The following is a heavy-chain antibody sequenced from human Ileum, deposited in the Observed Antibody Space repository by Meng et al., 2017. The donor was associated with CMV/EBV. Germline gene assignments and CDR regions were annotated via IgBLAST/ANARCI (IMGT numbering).Heavy chain of an antibody. CDR3: ARDTGMFDY. V-gene: IGHV3-30-3*01. CDR2: ISKDGSIK. CDR1: GFTFSSYS. Sequence: GGSRLSCAASGFTFSSYSMHWVRQAPGKGLEWVAIISKDGSIKYYADSVEGRFTISRDNSRNTVYLQMNSLRFEDTAVFYCARDTGMFDYWGQGTRVTLAS. D-gene: IGHD7-27*01. J-gene: IGHJ4*02.